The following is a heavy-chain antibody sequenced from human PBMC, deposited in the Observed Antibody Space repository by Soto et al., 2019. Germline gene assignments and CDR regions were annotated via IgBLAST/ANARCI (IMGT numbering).Heavy chain of an antibody. CDR2: ISSSGSAI. CDR1: GFTFSDYY. V-gene: IGHV3-11*01. J-gene: IGHJ4*02. D-gene: IGHD6-6*01. Sequence: PGGSLRLSCAASGFTFSDYYMSWIRQAPGKGLEWVSYISSSGSAIYYADSVKGRFTISRDNAKNSLYLQMNSLRAEDTAVYYCARSPEYSSSSADYWGQGTLVTVSS. CDR3: ARSPEYSSSSADY.